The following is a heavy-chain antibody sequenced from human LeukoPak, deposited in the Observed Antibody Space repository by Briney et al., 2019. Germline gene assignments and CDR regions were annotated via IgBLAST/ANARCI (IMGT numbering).Heavy chain of an antibody. CDR1: GFTFSNYA. J-gene: IGHJ4*02. CDR3: AKDKGPNGWYPLDY. V-gene: IGHV3-23*01. Sequence: PGGSLRLSCAASGFTFSNYAMSWVRQAPGKGLEWVSGISGSGGTTYYADSVKGRFTISRDNSKNTLNLQMNSPRAEDTAVYYCAKDKGPNGWYPLDYWGQGTLVTVSS. D-gene: IGHD6-19*01. CDR2: ISGSGGTT.